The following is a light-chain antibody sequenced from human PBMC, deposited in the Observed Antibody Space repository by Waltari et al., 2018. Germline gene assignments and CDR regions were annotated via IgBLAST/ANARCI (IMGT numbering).Light chain of an antibody. CDR1: QSISSY. J-gene: IGKJ1*01. V-gene: IGKV1-39*01. CDR3: QQSYSTPWT. Sequence: DIQMTQSPSSLSASVGDRVTITCRASQSISSYLNWYQQKPGKAPKLLIYAASSLQSGVPSRFSGSVSGTDFTLTISSLQPADLATYYCQQSYSTPWTFGQGTKVEIK. CDR2: AAS.